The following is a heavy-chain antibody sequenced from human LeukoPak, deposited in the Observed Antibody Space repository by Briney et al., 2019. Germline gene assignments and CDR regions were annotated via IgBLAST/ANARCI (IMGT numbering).Heavy chain of an antibody. CDR2: IKEDGSEK. V-gene: IGHV3-7*01. CDR3: VRGGSYTFDP. J-gene: IGHJ5*02. CDR1: GFTLSHYW. D-gene: IGHD1-26*01. Sequence: PGGSLRLSCSAFGFTLSHYWMTWVRQAPGKGLEWVASIKEDGSEKSYVDSVKGRFTISRDNAKNSLYLQMNSLGAEDTAVYYCVRGGSYTFDPWGQGILVTVCS.